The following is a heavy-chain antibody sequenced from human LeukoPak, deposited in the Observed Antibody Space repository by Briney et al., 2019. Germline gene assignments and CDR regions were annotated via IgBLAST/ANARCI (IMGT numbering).Heavy chain of an antibody. V-gene: IGHV4-39*07. Sequence: SETLSLTCTVSGGSISSSSYYWGWIRQPPGKGLEWIGSIYYSGSTYYNPSLKSRVTISVDTSKNQFSLKLSSVTAADTAVYYRAREYSGAAFSDYWGQGTLVTVSS. D-gene: IGHD1-26*01. CDR3: AREYSGAAFSDY. CDR2: IYYSGST. CDR1: GGSISSSSYY. J-gene: IGHJ4*02.